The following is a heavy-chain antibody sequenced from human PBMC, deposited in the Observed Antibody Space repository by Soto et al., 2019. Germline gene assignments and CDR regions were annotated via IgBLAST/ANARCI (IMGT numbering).Heavy chain of an antibody. D-gene: IGHD3-10*01. Sequence: QVQLVESGGGVVQPGRSLRLSCAASGFTFSSYGMHWVRQAPGKGLEWVAVISYDGSNKYYADSVKGRFTISRDNSKNTLYLQMNSLRAEDTAVYYCAKALSPTGSGTPSGDYWGQGTLVTVSS. J-gene: IGHJ4*02. CDR1: GFTFSSYG. V-gene: IGHV3-30*18. CDR2: ISYDGSNK. CDR3: AKALSPTGSGTPSGDY.